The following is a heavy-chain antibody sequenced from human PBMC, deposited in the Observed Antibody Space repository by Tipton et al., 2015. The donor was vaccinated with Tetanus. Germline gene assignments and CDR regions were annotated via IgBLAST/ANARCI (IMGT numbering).Heavy chain of an antibody. V-gene: IGHV4-39*01. CDR3: ARQADNWFDP. D-gene: IGHD2-15*01. CDR2: IYYNGNT. Sequence: TLSLTCSVSGGSLFSGSFYWAWIRQPPGKGLEWIGNIYYNGNTYYLSSLESRVTISADTSKNQFSLSLRSVTAADTAVYYCARQADNWFDPWGQGTLVTDSS. J-gene: IGHJ5*02. CDR1: GGSLFSGSFY.